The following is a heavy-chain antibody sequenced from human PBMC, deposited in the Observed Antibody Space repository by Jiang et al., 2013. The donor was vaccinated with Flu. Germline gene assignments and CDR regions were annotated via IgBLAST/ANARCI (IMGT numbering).Heavy chain of an antibody. D-gene: IGHD1-1*01. Sequence: VKPSETLSLTCAVSGYSIINNYWGWIRQPQEGLEWIGTIYHMGTPTTTRPSTSRVTISVDTSKNQFSLKLSSVTAADTAIYYCARHWFRSERRSVNWFDPWGRGTLVTVSS. J-gene: IGHJ5*02. CDR2: IYHMGTP. CDR3: ARHWFRSERRSVNWFDP. V-gene: IGHV4-38-2*01. CDR1: GYSIINNY.